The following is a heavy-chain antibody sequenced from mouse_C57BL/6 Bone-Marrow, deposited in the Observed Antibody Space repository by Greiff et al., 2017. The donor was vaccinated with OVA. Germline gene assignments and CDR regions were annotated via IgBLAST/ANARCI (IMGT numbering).Heavy chain of an antibody. D-gene: IGHD1-1*01. J-gene: IGHJ4*01. V-gene: IGHV14-3*01. CDR2: IDPANDNT. CDR3: ARGNVGSSFYAMDY. CDR1: GFNIKNTY. Sequence: VQLQQSVAELVRPGASVKLSCTASGFNIKNTYMHWVKQRPEQGLEWIGRIDPANDNTKYAPKFQGKATMTADTSSNTAYPQLSSLSAEDTAVYCCARGNVGSSFYAMDYWGQGTSVTVSS.